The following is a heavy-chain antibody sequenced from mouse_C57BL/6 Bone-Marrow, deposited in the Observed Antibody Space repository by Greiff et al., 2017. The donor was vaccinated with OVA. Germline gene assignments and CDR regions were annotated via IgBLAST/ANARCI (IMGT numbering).Heavy chain of an antibody. CDR1: GYTFTSYG. D-gene: IGHD1-1*01. J-gene: IGHJ1*03. CDR2: IYPRSGNT. V-gene: IGHV1-81*01. Sequence: VKLMESGAELARPGASVKLSCKASGYTFTSYGISWVKQRTGQGLEWIGEIYPRSGNTYYNEKFKGKATLTADKSSSTAYMELRSLTSEDSAVYFCARRGGSSFSYWYFDVWGTGTTVTVSS. CDR3: ARRGGSSFSYWYFDV.